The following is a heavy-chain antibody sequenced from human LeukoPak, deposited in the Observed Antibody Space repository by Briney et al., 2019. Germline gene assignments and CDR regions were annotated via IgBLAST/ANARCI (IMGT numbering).Heavy chain of an antibody. CDR1: GFTFSSYG. J-gene: IGHJ4*02. CDR3: ARPGKPYYDILTGYQMYSFDY. D-gene: IGHD3-9*01. CDR2: IRYDGSNK. Sequence: GGSLRLSCAASGFTFSSYGMHWVRQAPGKGLEWVAFIRYDGSNKYYADSVKGRFTISRDNSKNTLYLQMNSLRAEDTAVYYCARPGKPYYDILTGYQMYSFDYWGQGTLVTVSS. V-gene: IGHV3-30*02.